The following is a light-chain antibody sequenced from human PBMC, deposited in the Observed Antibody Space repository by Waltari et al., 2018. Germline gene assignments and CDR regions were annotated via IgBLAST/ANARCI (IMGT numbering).Light chain of an antibody. Sequence: QSVLTQPPSASGTPGPSIAIPFSGSTSNIGNNFVYWYQQFPGTAPKPLIHRNNQRPSGVPDRFSGSKSGPSASLAISGLQSEDEADYYCAAWDDSLSGVVFGGGTKVTVL. CDR3: AAWDDSLSGVV. CDR1: TSNIGNNF. CDR2: RNN. J-gene: IGLJ2*01. V-gene: IGLV1-47*01.